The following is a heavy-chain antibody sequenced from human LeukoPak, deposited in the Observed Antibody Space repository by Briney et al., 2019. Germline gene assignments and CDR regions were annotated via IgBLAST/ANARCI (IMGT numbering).Heavy chain of an antibody. Sequence: PSVKVSCKASGYTFTDYNMHWVRQAPGQGLEWMGWINPYSCVTNYAQKFQARVTMTRDTSIRTAYMEMSSLESEDTAVYYCARGGCSSTSCYAYDYWGQGTLVTVSS. CDR1: GYTFTDYN. CDR2: INPYSCVT. V-gene: IGHV1-2*02. CDR3: ARGGCSSTSCYAYDY. D-gene: IGHD2-2*01. J-gene: IGHJ4*02.